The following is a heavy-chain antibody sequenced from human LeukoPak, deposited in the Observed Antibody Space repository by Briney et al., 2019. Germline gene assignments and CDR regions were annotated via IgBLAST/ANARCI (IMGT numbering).Heavy chain of an antibody. CDR3: ARDPGYDSGWYRYFDY. CDR2: INPNSGGT. Sequence: ASVKVSCKASGYTFTGYYMHWVRQAPGQGLEWMGWINPNSGGTNYAQKFQGRVTMTRDTSISTAYMELSRLRSDDTAVYYCARDPGYDSGWYRYFDYWGQGTLVTVSS. D-gene: IGHD6-19*01. J-gene: IGHJ4*02. V-gene: IGHV1-2*02. CDR1: GYTFTGYY.